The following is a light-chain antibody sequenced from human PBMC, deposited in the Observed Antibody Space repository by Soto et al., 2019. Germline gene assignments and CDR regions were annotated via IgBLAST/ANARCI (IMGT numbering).Light chain of an antibody. CDR1: LLAKKY. CDR3: YSAADNDYV. Sequence: SYELTQPSSVSVSPGQTARITCSGDLLAKKYARWFQQKPGQAPVLVIYKDSERPSGIPERFSGSSSGTTVTLTISGAQIDDEADYYCYSAADNDYVFGTGTKLTVL. J-gene: IGLJ1*01. V-gene: IGLV3-27*01. CDR2: KDS.